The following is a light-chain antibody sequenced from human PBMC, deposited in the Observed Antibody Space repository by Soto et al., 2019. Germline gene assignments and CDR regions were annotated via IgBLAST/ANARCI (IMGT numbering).Light chain of an antibody. CDR1: QSLVHGDGNTY. Sequence: DIVMTQTPLSSPVTLGQPASISCRSSQSLVHGDGNTYLSWLHQMPGQPPRLLIYRISNRFSGVPDRFRGRGAGTEFPLNISRVEAEDVVVYYCMQATQWRTFGQGTKGEIK. CDR2: RIS. J-gene: IGKJ1*01. V-gene: IGKV2-24*01. CDR3: MQATQWRT.